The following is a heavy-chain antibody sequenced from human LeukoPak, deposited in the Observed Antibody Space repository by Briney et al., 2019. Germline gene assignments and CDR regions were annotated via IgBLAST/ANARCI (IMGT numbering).Heavy chain of an antibody. D-gene: IGHD3-22*01. CDR1: GFTFSDYY. CDR2: ISSSGSTI. J-gene: IGHJ4*02. V-gene: IGHV3-11*01. CDR3: AREMGVSLVITRDY. Sequence: GGSLRLSCAASGFTFSDYYMSWIRQAPGKGLEWVSYISSSGSTIYYADSVKGRFTISRDNAKNSLYLQMNGLRAEDTAVYYCAREMGVSLVITRDYWGQGTLVTVSS.